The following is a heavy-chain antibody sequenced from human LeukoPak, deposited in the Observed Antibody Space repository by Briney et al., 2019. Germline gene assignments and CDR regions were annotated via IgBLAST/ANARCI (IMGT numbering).Heavy chain of an antibody. D-gene: IGHD5-18*01. V-gene: IGHV4-39*07. CDR3: ARVGYSYGWIFDY. J-gene: IGHJ4*02. Sequence: SETLSLTCTVSGGSISSSSYYWGWIRQPPGKGLEWIGSIYYSGSTNYNPSLKSRVTMSVDTSKNQFSLKLSSVTAADTAVYYCARVGYSYGWIFDYWGQGTLVTVSS. CDR2: IYYSGST. CDR1: GGSISSSSYY.